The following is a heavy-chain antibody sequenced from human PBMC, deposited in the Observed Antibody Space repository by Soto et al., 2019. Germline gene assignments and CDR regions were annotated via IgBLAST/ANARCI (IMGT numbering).Heavy chain of an antibody. D-gene: IGHD3-9*01. CDR3: ARGYDILTGLAYYYGMDV. Sequence: ASGKGYCKSTCYCFTSYGISWVRQAPGQGLEWMGWISTYNGDTNFAQKFQGRVTLTTDTSTNTAYMDLRSLTSDDTAVYYCARGYDILTGLAYYYGMDVWGQGTTVPVSS. CDR2: ISTYNGDT. CDR1: CYCFTSYG. J-gene: IGHJ6*02. V-gene: IGHV1-18*01.